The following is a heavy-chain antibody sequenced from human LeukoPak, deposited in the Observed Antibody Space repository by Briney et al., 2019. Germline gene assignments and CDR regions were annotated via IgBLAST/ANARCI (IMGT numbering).Heavy chain of an antibody. D-gene: IGHD3-10*02. Sequence: GGSLRLSCAASGFTVSSNYMHWVRQAPGKGLEWVSVIHKNAITYYADTVNGGFTISRDNSKNMLYLQMNSLRAEDTAVYYCARSLRVRGVPDDMDVWGKGTTVIISS. CDR3: ARSLRVRGVPDDMDV. V-gene: IGHV3-53*01. J-gene: IGHJ6*03. CDR2: IHKNAIT. CDR1: GFTVSSNY.